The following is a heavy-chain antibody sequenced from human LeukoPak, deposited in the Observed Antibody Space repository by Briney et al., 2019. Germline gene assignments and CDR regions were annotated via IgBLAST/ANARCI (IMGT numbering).Heavy chain of an antibody. CDR2: IYTSGST. CDR1: GGSISSYY. D-gene: IGHD3-22*01. Sequence: SETLSLTCTVSGGSISSYYWSWIRQPAGKGLEWIGRIYTSGSTNYNPSLKSRVTMSVDTSKNQFSLKLSSVTAADTAVYYCARGFDYDSSCYYFDYWGQGTLVTVSS. V-gene: IGHV4-4*07. CDR3: ARGFDYDSSCYYFDY. J-gene: IGHJ4*02.